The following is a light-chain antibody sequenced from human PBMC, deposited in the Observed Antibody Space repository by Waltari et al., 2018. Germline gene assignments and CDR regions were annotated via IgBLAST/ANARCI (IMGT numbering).Light chain of an antibody. CDR2: RAS. Sequence: EIVLTQSPATLSVSPGDRVTLSCRASQSVGTNLAWYQHSPVRAPRLLVYRASTRASYIPARFSASGSGTEFTLSISTLQSEDSAVFYCQQYNDWPRTFGQGTKVEIK. CDR3: QQYNDWPRT. V-gene: IGKV3D-15*01. J-gene: IGKJ1*01. CDR1: QSVGTN.